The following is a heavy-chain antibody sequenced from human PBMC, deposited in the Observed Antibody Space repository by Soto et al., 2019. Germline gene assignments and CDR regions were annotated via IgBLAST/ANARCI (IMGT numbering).Heavy chain of an antibody. D-gene: IGHD1-26*01. J-gene: IGHJ5*02. CDR1: GFTFSSYG. Sequence: QVQLVESGGGVVQPGRSLRLSCAASGFTFSSYGMHWVRQAPVKGLEWVAVIWYDGSNKYYSDSVKVRFTISRDNSKKTLYLQMNSLRAEDTAVYYCASDRETWFDPWGQGTLVTVSS. V-gene: IGHV3-33*01. CDR3: ASDRETWFDP. CDR2: IWYDGSNK.